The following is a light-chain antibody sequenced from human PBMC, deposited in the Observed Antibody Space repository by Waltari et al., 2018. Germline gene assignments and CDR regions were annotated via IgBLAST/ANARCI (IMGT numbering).Light chain of an antibody. Sequence: EIVLTQSPGTPSLSPGERVTLSCRASQNIRIYLAWYQQKPGQPPRLLIYEASRRATGIPDRFSGSGSGTDFSLTISRLEPEDFGVYYCQKYGTLPATFGQGTKVEIK. CDR3: QKYGTLPAT. J-gene: IGKJ1*01. CDR2: EAS. V-gene: IGKV3-20*01. CDR1: QNIRIY.